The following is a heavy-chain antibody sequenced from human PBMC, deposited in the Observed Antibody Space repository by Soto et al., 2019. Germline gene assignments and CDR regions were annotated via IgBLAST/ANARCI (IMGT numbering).Heavy chain of an antibody. Sequence: KASETLSLTCAVYGGSFSGHYWSWIRQPPGKGLEWIGEINHSGSTNYNPSLKSRVTISVDTSKNQLSLKLSSMTAADTAVYFCARDGYNYGSFDYWGQGTLVTV. D-gene: IGHD5-18*01. J-gene: IGHJ4*02. CDR3: ARDGYNYGSFDY. CDR1: GGSFSGHY. CDR2: INHSGST. V-gene: IGHV4-34*01.